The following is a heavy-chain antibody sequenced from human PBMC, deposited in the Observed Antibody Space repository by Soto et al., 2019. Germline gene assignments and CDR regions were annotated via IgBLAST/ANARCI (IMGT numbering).Heavy chain of an antibody. J-gene: IGHJ4*02. CDR2: IIPIFGTA. CDR1: GGTFSSYA. V-gene: IGHV1-69*13. D-gene: IGHD6-19*01. Sequence: SVKVSCKASGGTFSSYAISWVRQAPGQGLEWMGGIIPIFGTANYAQKFQGRVTITADESTSTAYMELSSLRSEDTAVYYCARSLGRAVAGTSPFDYWGQGTLVTVSS. CDR3: ARSLGRAVAGTSPFDY.